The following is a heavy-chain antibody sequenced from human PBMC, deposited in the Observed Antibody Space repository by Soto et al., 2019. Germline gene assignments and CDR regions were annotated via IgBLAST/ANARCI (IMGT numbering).Heavy chain of an antibody. CDR3: ARVDYYDSSGYSPNPHYGMDA. D-gene: IGHD3-22*01. Sequence: SVKVSCKASGGTFSSYAISWVRQAPGQGLEWMGGIIPIFGTANYAQKFQGRVTITADESTSTAYMELSSVGSEDRAVCYCARVDYYDSSGYSPNPHYGMDAWGQGTAVTVSS. CDR1: GGTFSSYA. CDR2: IIPIFGTA. J-gene: IGHJ6*02. V-gene: IGHV1-69*13.